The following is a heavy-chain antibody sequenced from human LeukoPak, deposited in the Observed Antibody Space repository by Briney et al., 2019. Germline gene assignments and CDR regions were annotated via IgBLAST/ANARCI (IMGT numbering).Heavy chain of an antibody. D-gene: IGHD2-2*01. CDR3: AKGYCSSTSCSYYFDY. J-gene: IGHJ4*02. CDR2: ISGSGGST. Sequence: GGSLRLSCAASGLTFSSYAMSWVRQAPGRGLEWVSAISGSGGSTYYADSVKGRFTISRDNSKNTLYLQMNSLRAEDTAVYYCAKGYCSSTSCSYYFDYWGQGTLVTVSS. CDR1: GLTFSSYA. V-gene: IGHV3-23*01.